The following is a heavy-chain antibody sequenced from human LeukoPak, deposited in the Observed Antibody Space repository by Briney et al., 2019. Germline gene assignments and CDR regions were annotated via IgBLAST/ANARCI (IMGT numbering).Heavy chain of an antibody. Sequence: ASVKVSCKASGYTFSSYGFSWVRQAPGQGLEWMGWINAYNGNTNYAQNLLGRVTMTTDTSTSTAYMELRSLRSDDTAVYYCARRQGTTLNFDYWGQGTLVTVSS. V-gene: IGHV1-18*01. J-gene: IGHJ4*02. D-gene: IGHD1-1*01. CDR1: GYTFSSYG. CDR3: ARRQGTTLNFDY. CDR2: INAYNGNT.